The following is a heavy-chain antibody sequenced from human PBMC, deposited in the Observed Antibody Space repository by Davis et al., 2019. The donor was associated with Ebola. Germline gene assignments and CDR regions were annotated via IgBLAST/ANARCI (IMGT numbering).Heavy chain of an antibody. CDR2: MNPNSGNQ. V-gene: IGHV1-8*01. J-gene: IGHJ6*02. D-gene: IGHD1-1*01. CDR1: GYTFTSYD. Sequence: ASVKVSCKASGYTFTSYDLNWVRQATGQGLEWMGWMNPNSGNQGFAQKFQGRVTLTRDTAINTAYMELTSLRSEDTAVYYCARGELEMGSYHGMGVWGQGTTVTVSS. CDR3: ARGELEMGSYHGMGV.